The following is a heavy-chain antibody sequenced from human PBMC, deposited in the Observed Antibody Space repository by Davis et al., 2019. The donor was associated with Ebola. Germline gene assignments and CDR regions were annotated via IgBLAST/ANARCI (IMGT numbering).Heavy chain of an antibody. D-gene: IGHD3-16*01. CDR3: ARRTDLWGFDY. J-gene: IGHJ4*02. CDR1: GGPISSGGYY. Sequence: SETLSLTCTVSGGPISSGGYYWSWIRQHPGKGLERLGYTYYSGRTYYNPSLKSRVTISVDTSKNQSSLKLSSVTAGDTAVYYCARRTDLWGFDYWGQGTLVTVSS. V-gene: IGHV4-31*03. CDR2: TYYSGRT.